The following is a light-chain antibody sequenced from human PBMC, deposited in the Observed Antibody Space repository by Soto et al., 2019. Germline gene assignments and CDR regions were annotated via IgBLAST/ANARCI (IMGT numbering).Light chain of an antibody. J-gene: IGLJ2*01. V-gene: IGLV1-44*01. Sequence: SVLTQPPSGSGTPGQRVTISCSGSSSNIGRNTVNWYQQLPGTAPKLLIYSNNQRPSGVPDRFSGFKSGTSASLAISGLQSEDEADYYCAAWDDSLNGVVFGGGTKVTVL. CDR3: AAWDDSLNGVV. CDR1: SSNIGRNT. CDR2: SNN.